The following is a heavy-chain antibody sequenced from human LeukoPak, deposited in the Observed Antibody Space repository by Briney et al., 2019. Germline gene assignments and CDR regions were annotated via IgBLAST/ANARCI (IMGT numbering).Heavy chain of an antibody. CDR2: INPNSGGT. V-gene: IGHV1-2*02. D-gene: IGHD4-23*01. J-gene: IGHJ4*02. Sequence: ASVKVSCKASGYTFTGCYIHWVRQAPGQGLEWMGWINPNSGGTYYAQKFQGRVTMTSDTSISTAYMELSRLRSDNTAVYYCARDLYGGTSATFDYWGQGTLVTVSS. CDR3: ARDLYGGTSATFDY. CDR1: GYTFTGCY.